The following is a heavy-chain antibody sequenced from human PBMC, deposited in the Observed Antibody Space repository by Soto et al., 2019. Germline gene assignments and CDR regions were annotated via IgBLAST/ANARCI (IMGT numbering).Heavy chain of an antibody. CDR3: AKDILDCSGGSCYWGWFDP. CDR2: ISGSGGST. V-gene: IGHV3-23*01. D-gene: IGHD2-15*01. J-gene: IGHJ5*02. Sequence: GGSLRLSCAASGFTFSSYAMSWVRQAPGKGLEWVSAISGSGGSTYYADSVKGRFTISRDNSKNTLYLQMNSLRAEDTAVYYCAKDILDCSGGSCYWGWFDPWGQGTLVTVSS. CDR1: GFTFSSYA.